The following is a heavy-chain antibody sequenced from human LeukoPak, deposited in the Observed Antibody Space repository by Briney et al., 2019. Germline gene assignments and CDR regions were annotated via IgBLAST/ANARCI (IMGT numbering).Heavy chain of an antibody. CDR2: IYTSGST. CDR3: ARDWNKWELSNWFDP. Sequence: PSETLSLTCTVSGGSISSYYWSWIRQPAGKGLEWIGRIYTSGSTNYNPSLKSRVTISVGKSKNQFSLKLSSVTAADTAVYYCARDWNKWELSNWFDPWGQGTLVTVSS. D-gene: IGHD1-26*01. V-gene: IGHV4-4*07. J-gene: IGHJ5*02. CDR1: GGSISSYY.